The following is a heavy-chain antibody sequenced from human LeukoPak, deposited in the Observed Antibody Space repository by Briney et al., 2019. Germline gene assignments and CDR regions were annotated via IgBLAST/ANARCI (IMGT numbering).Heavy chain of an antibody. CDR2: ISAYNGNT. J-gene: IGHJ6*02. Sequence: ASVKVSCKASGYTFTSYGISWVRQAPGQGLEWMGWISAYNGNTNYAQKLQGRVTMTTDTSTSTAYMELRSLRSDDTAVYYCARVERARSSSWYYYYGMDVWGQGTTVTVSS. D-gene: IGHD6-13*01. CDR3: ARVERARSSSWYYYYGMDV. V-gene: IGHV1-18*01. CDR1: GYTFTSYG.